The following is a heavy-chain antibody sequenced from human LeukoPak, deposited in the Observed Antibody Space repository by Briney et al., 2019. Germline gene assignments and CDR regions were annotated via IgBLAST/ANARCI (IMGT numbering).Heavy chain of an antibody. D-gene: IGHD4-17*01. Sequence: PGGSLRLSCAASGFTFSSYGMHWVRQAPGKGLEWVAVISYDGSNKYYADSVKGRFTISRDNSKNTLYLQMNGLRAEDTAVYYCAKEATTTYFDHWGQGALVTVSS. CDR3: AKEATTTYFDH. CDR2: ISYDGSNK. J-gene: IGHJ4*02. CDR1: GFTFSSYG. V-gene: IGHV3-30*18.